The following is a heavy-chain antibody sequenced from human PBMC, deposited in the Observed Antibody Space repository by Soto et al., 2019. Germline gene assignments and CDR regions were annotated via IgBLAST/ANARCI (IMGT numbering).Heavy chain of an antibody. J-gene: IGHJ4*02. CDR3: ARAEQLSDPSFDY. Sequence: SETLSLTCPVSGGSISSGGYYWSWIRQHPGKGLERIGYIYYSGSTYYNPSLKSRVTISVDTSKNQFSLKLSSVTAADTAVYYCARAEQLSDPSFDYWGQGTLVTV. CDR2: IYYSGST. CDR1: GGSISSGGYY. D-gene: IGHD6-6*01. V-gene: IGHV4-31*03.